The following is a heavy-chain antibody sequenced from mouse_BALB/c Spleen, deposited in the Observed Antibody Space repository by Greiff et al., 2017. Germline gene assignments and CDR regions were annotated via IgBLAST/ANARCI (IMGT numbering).Heavy chain of an antibody. CDR2: IYPGNGDT. J-gene: IGHJ3*01. D-gene: IGHD1-1*01. Sequence: VQLQQPGAELVKPGASVKMSCKASGYTFTSYNMHWVKQTPGQGLEWIGAIYPGNGDTSYNQKFKGKATLTADKSSSTAYMQLSSLTSEDSAVYYCASNHYYGSSAFAYWGQGTLVTVSA. CDR1: GYTFTSYN. V-gene: IGHV1-12*01. CDR3: ASNHYYGSSAFAY.